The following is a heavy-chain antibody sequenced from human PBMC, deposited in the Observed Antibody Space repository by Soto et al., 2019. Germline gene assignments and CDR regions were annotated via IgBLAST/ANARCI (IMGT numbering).Heavy chain of an antibody. J-gene: IGHJ6*02. CDR1: GFTFSGSA. D-gene: IGHD4-17*01. V-gene: IGHV3-73*01. CDR2: IRSKANSYAT. CDR3: TTPTVTKVYYYYGMDV. Sequence: GGSLRLSCAASGFTFSGSAMHWVRQASGKGLEWVVRIRSKANSYATAYAASVKGRFTISRDDSKNTAYLQMNSLKTEDTAVYYCTTPTVTKVYYYYGMDVWGQGTTVTVSS.